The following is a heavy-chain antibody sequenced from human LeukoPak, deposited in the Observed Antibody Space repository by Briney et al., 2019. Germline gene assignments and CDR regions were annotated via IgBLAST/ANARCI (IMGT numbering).Heavy chain of an antibody. CDR3: VRVGRGIAAAGFGAFDI. CDR1: GFTFSDYY. Sequence: GGSLRLSCTASGFTFSDYYMSWIRQAPGKGLEWLSYISGIRTTMYYADSVKGRFTISRENAKNSLYMQMNSLRPEDTAVYYCVRVGRGIAAAGFGAFDIWGLGTMVTVSS. CDR2: ISGIRTTM. D-gene: IGHD6-13*01. V-gene: IGHV3-11*01. J-gene: IGHJ3*02.